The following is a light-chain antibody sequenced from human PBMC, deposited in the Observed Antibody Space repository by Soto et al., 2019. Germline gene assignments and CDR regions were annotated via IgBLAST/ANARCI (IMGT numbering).Light chain of an antibody. CDR2: AVT. V-gene: IGLV2-18*02. CDR3: TSYTRSSTYV. CDR1: SXDVGSYKS. J-gene: IGLJ1*01. Sequence: QSALTQPPSVSGSPGHSVAISCTGTSXDVGSYKSVSWYQKSKGTAKKIMLYAVTNRPSGVPDRSSGSKSASTASLPISGLNAEDEGDYYCTSYTRSSTYVFGTGTKAPS.